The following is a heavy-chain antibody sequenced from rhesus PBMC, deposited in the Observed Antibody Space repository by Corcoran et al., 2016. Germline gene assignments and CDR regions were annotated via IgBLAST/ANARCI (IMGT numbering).Heavy chain of an antibody. CDR2: ISYDGRKK. Sequence: EVQLVESGGGLVQPGGSLRLSCAASGFTFSSYAMHWVRQAPGKGLDWVTVISYDGRKKYYADSVKDRITRARDKSKNRLYLQMNNLKWEDTAVYYCARALPRARTGGLDSWGQGVVVTVSS. J-gene: IGHJ6*01. V-gene: IGHV3-54*02. D-gene: IGHD1-14*01. CDR3: ARALPRARTGGLDS. CDR1: GFTFSSYA.